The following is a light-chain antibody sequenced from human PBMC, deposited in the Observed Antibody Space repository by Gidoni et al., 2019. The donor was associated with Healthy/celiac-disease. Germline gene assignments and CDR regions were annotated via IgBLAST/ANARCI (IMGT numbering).Light chain of an antibody. Sequence: IVMTQSPDSLAVSLGERATINCKSSQSVLYSSNNKNYLAWYQQKPGQPPKLLIYWASTRESGVPDRFSGSGSGTDFTLTISSLQAEDVAVYYCQQYYSAWTFGQGTKVEIK. CDR1: QSVLYSSNNKNY. CDR3: QQYYSAWT. V-gene: IGKV4-1*01. CDR2: WAS. J-gene: IGKJ1*01.